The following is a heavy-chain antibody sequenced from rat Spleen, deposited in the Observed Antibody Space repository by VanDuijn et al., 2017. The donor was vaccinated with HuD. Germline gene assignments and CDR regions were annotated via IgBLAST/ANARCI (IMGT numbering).Heavy chain of an antibody. CDR1: GFTFSSYW. Sequence: EVQLVESGGGLVQPGRSLKLSCAASGFTFSSYWMYWIRQAPGKGLEWVSSINTDGGSTYYPDSVKGRFTISRDNAENTVYLQMNSLRSEDTATYYCARDNDYYFDYWGQGVMVTVSS. J-gene: IGHJ2*01. CDR2: INTDGGST. CDR3: ARDNDYYFDY. V-gene: IGHV5-58*01.